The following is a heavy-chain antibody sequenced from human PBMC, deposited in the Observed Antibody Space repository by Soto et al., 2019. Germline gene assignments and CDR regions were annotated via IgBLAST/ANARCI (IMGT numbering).Heavy chain of an antibody. D-gene: IGHD2-2*01. Sequence: PETLSLTCTVPGGSISRYYWSWIRQPPGKGLEWIGYIYYSGSTNYNTSLKRRLTISVDTSKNQFSLKLSSVTAADTAVYYCARQFHCSSTSCYEKPGYYYMDVWGKGTTVTVSS. V-gene: IGHV4-59*08. CDR1: GGSISRYY. CDR2: IYYSGST. CDR3: ARQFHCSSTSCYEKPGYYYMDV. J-gene: IGHJ6*03.